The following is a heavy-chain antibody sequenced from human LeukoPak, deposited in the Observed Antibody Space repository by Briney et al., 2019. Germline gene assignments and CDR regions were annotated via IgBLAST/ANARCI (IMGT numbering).Heavy chain of an antibody. V-gene: IGHV3-13*01. CDR1: GFTFSSYD. CDR2: IGSAGDR. D-gene: IGHD1-26*01. J-gene: IGHJ5*02. Sequence: PGGSLRLSCAASGFTFSSYDMHWVRQATGKGLEWVSAIGSAGDRYYPGSVKGRFTISRENAKNSLYLQMNSLRAGDTAVYYCARAVGLNWFDPWGQGTLVTVSS. CDR3: ARAVGLNWFDP.